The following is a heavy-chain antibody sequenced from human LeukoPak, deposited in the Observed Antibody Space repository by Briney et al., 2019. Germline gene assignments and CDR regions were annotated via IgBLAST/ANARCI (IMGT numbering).Heavy chain of an antibody. CDR3: ARDRGRGWYGVDY. D-gene: IGHD6-19*01. V-gene: IGHV4-59*01. CDR2: VYYSGST. J-gene: IGHJ4*02. CDR1: GGSISSNY. Sequence: SETLSLTCTVSGGSISSNYWSWLRQSPGKGLEWIAYVYYSGSTNYNPSLKSRATISIDRSKNQVSLILSSVTAADTAVYYCARDRGRGWYGVDYWGQGTLVTVSP.